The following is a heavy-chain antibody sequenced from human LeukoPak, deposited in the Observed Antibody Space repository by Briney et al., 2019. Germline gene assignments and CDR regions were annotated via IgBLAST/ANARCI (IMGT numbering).Heavy chain of an antibody. CDR3: AKGQGAWFGELPRHMAFFHHDAFDI. Sequence: GGSLRLSCAVSGLTFSNYGMSWVRQAPGKGVEWVAALSGCGDGTNYADSVQGRFTISRDNPKNTLYLQMNSLRTENTTVYYRAKGQGAWFGELPRHMAFFHHDAFDIWGQGTMVTVSS. CDR2: LSGCGDGT. V-gene: IGHV3-23*01. J-gene: IGHJ3*02. D-gene: IGHD3-10*01. CDR1: GLTFSNYG.